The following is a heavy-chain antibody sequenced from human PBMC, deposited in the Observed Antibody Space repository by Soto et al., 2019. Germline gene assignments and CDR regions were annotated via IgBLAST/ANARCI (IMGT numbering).Heavy chain of an antibody. CDR1: GFTFSIYA. Sequence: EVQLLESGGGLVQPGGSLRLSCAPAGFTFSIYALSWVRQAPGKGLEWVSAISGSGGSTYYADSVKGRFTISRDNSKNTLYLQMNSLRADDTAVYYCAKATRGGAATLIRDYWGQGTLVTVSS. D-gene: IGHD6-13*01. CDR2: ISGSGGST. V-gene: IGHV3-23*01. CDR3: AKATRGGAATLIRDY. J-gene: IGHJ4*02.